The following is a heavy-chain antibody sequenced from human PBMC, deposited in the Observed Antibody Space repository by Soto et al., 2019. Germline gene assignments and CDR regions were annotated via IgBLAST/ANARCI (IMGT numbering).Heavy chain of an antibody. Sequence: SETLSLTCTVYCDSISSISYYWGRLRQPPGKGLEWIGSIYYSGITYYNPSLNSRVTISVDTPKNKFSLKLSTVTAADTAVYHCARVLSNGSTPLAYWSQGTLVTVSS. CDR3: ARVLSNGSTPLAY. CDR2: IYYSGIT. D-gene: IGHD1-7*01. CDR1: CDSISSISYY. J-gene: IGHJ4*02. V-gene: IGHV4-39*01.